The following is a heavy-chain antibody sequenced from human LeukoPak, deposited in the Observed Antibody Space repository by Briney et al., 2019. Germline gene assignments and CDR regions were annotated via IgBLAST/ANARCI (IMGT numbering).Heavy chain of an antibody. V-gene: IGHV3-13*01. CDR2: ISTAGDT. CDR3: ARGRDQYSSSWFRGAFDI. Sequence: GGSLRLSCAASGFTFSSYDMHWVRQAPGKGLEWVSAISTAGDTYYPGSVKGRFTISRENAKNSLYLQMNSLRAGDTAVYYCARGRDQYSSSWFRGAFDIWGQGTMVTVSS. D-gene: IGHD6-13*01. J-gene: IGHJ3*02. CDR1: GFTFSSYD.